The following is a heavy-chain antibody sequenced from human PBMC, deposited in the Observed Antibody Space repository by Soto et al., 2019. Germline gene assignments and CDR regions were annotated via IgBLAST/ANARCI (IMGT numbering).Heavy chain of an antibody. J-gene: IGHJ4*02. D-gene: IGHD1-1*01. V-gene: IGHV3-15*05. CDR3: ATAGNYRFDN. CDR2: IKSKSDGGTT. Sequence: PGGSLRLSCAASGFTFSDAWMSWVRQAPGKWLDWVGRIKSKSDGGTTEYAAPVRGRFTISRDDSKNTLYLQMNILRVEDTAVYFCATAGNYRFDNWGLGTLVNVSS. CDR1: GFTFSDAW.